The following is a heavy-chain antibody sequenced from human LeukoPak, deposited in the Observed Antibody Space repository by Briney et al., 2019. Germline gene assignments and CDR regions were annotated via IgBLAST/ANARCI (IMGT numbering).Heavy chain of an antibody. J-gene: IGHJ4*02. CDR2: ISGSGGST. CDR3: AKCAGSASCRSFDY. V-gene: IGHV3-23*01. CDR1: GFTFSSYG. D-gene: IGHD2-2*01. Sequence: GGSLRLSCAASGFTFSSYGMSWVRQAPGKGLEWVSIISGSGGSTYYADSVKGRFTISRGNSKNTLYLQMNSLRAEDTAVYYCAKCAGSASCRSFDYWGQGTLVTVSS.